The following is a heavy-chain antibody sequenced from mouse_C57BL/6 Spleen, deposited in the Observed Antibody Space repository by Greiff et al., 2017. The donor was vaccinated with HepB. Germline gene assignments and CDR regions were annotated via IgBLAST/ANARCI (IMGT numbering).Heavy chain of an antibody. J-gene: IGHJ4*01. D-gene: IGHD4-1*01. Sequence: QVQLQQSGAELARPGASVKLSCKASGYTFTSYGISWVKQRTGQGLEWIGEIYPRSGNTYYNEKFKGKATLTADKSSSTAYMELRSLTSEDSAVYFCARRSWDGNAMDYWGQGTSVTVSS. V-gene: IGHV1-81*01. CDR1: GYTFTSYG. CDR3: ARRSWDGNAMDY. CDR2: IYPRSGNT.